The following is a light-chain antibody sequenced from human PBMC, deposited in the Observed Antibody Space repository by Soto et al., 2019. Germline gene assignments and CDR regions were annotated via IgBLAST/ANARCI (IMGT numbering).Light chain of an antibody. CDR2: KYT. Sequence: SYELTQPPSVSVSPGQTARITCSGDALPNQYAYWYQQKPGQAPVLLIYKYTERPSGIPERFSGSRSGTTVTLTISGVRAEDEADYFCQSADGSGSYVVFGGGTKLTVL. J-gene: IGLJ2*01. CDR1: ALPNQY. CDR3: QSADGSGSYVV. V-gene: IGLV3-25*03.